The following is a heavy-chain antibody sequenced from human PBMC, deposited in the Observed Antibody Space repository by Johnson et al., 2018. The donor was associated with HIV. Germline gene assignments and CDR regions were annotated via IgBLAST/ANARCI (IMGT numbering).Heavy chain of an antibody. CDR1: GFIFDDYG. J-gene: IGHJ3*02. CDR3: AREGGSYKDDAFDI. CDR2: INWNGGST. D-gene: IGHD1-26*01. V-gene: IGHV3-20*04. Sequence: VQLVESGGGVVRPGGSQRLSCAASGFIFDDYGMSWVRQAPGQGLDGVSSINWNGGSTGYGDSVKCRFTISRDNAKNSLYLQMNSLRAEDTALYYCAREGGSYKDDAFDIWGQGTVVTVSS.